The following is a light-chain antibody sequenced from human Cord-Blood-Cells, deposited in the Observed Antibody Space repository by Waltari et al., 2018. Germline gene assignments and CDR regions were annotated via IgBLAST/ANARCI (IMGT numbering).Light chain of an antibody. J-gene: IGKJ2*01. V-gene: IGKV3-15*01. CDR2: GAS. CDR3: QQYNNWPSPYT. CDR1: QSVSSN. Sequence: EIVMTQSPATLSVSPGERATLSCRASQSVSSNLAWYQQKPGQAPRLLIYGASTRATGIPARFSGSGSGTEFTLTISSLRSEDFAVYYCQQYNNWPSPYTFGQGTKLEIK.